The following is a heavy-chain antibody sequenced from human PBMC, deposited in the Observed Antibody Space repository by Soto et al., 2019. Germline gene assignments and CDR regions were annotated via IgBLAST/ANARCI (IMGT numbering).Heavy chain of an antibody. CDR3: TRGKHGRRAGTYYFDMDV. D-gene: IGHD1-1*01. Sequence: EEQLVESGGGLVQPGGSLRLSCAASGFSIRDYWMTWVRQAPGKGLDWVANIKQDGSEKFYVDSLKGRFTISRDNAKNSVYLLMNSLRADDTAVYYCTRGKHGRRAGTYYFDMDVWGKGTTLTLSS. J-gene: IGHJ6*03. CDR2: IKQDGSEK. CDR1: GFSIRDYW. V-gene: IGHV3-7*01.